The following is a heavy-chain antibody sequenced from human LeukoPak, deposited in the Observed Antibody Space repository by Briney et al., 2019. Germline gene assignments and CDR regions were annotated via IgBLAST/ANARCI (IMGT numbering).Heavy chain of an antibody. Sequence: PSETLSLTCAVYVGSFSGYYWSWIRQPPGKGLEWIGEINHSGSTKHNPSLKSRVTISVDTSKNQFSLKLSSVTAADTAVYYCARGLRYSSSWYGAFDIWGQGTMVIVSS. CDR2: INHSGST. V-gene: IGHV4-34*01. CDR1: VGSFSGYY. D-gene: IGHD6-13*01. CDR3: ARGLRYSSSWYGAFDI. J-gene: IGHJ3*02.